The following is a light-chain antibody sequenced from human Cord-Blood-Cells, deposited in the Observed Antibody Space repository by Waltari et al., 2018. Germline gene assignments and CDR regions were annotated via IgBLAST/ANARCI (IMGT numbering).Light chain of an antibody. Sequence: QSALTHPRSVSGSPGQSVTIPSTVTIGDVLGFNYVSWYQQHPGKAPNLMIYEVTKRPSAVPDPFSCSKSGNTAYLTISGLQAEDDADYYCCSYADSYSGNVVFGGGTKLTVL. V-gene: IGLV2-11*01. CDR1: IGDVLGFNY. J-gene: IGLJ2*01. CDR2: EVT. CDR3: CSYADSYSGNVV.